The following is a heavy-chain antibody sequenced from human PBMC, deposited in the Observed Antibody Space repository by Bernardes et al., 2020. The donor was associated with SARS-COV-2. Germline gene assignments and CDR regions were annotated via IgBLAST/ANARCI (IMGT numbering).Heavy chain of an antibody. CDR2: INSDGSST. J-gene: IGHJ6*02. CDR3: ASQEEDLRFPSVYGMDV. Sequence: GGSLRLFCAASGFTFSSYWMHWVRQAPGKGLVWVSRINSDGSSTSYADSVKGRFTISRDNAKNTLYLQMNSLRAEDTAVYYCASQEEDLRFPSVYGMDVWGQGTTVTVSS. V-gene: IGHV3-74*01. D-gene: IGHD3-3*01. CDR1: GFTFSSYW.